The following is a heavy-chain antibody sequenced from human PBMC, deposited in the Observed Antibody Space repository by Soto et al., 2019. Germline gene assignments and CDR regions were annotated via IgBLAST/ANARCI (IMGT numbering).Heavy chain of an antibody. J-gene: IGHJ4*02. Sequence: PGGSLRLSCAASGFTFSSYGMHWVRQAPGKGLEWVAVISYDGSNKYYADSVKGRFTISRDNSKNTLYLQMNSLRAEDTAVYYCAILSGANIVGATEVFDYWGQGTLVTVSS. V-gene: IGHV3-30*03. CDR1: GFTFSSYG. CDR3: AILSGANIVGATEVFDY. D-gene: IGHD1-26*01. CDR2: ISYDGSNK.